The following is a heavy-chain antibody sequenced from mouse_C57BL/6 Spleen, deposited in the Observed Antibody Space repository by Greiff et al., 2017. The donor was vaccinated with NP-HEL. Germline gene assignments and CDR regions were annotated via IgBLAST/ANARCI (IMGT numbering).Heavy chain of an antibody. CDR1: GYAFTNYL. D-gene: IGHD2-1*01. V-gene: IGHV1-54*01. CDR2: INPGSGGT. CDR3: ASSDGNSFAY. J-gene: IGHJ3*01. Sequence: VQLQQSGAELVRPGTSVKVSCKASGYAFTNYLIEWVKQRPGQGLEWIGVINPGSGGTNYNEKFKGKATLTADKSSSTAYMQLSSRTSEDSAVYFCASSDGNSFAYWGQGTLVTVSA.